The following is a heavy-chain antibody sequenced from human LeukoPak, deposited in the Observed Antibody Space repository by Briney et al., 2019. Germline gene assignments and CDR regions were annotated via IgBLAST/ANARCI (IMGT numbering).Heavy chain of an antibody. Sequence: ASVKVSCKASDYTFTSYGISWVRQAPGQGLEWMGWISAYNGNTNYAQKLQGRVTMTTDTSTSTAYMELRSLRPDDTAVYYCAREGTGLGNYAFDIWGQGTLVTVSS. CDR1: DYTFTSYG. J-gene: IGHJ4*02. V-gene: IGHV1-18*01. CDR3: AREGTGLGNYAFDI. D-gene: IGHD3-16*01. CDR2: ISAYNGNT.